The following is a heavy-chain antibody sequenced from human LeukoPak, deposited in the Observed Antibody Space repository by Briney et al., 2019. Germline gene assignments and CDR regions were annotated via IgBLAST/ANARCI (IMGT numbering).Heavy chain of an antibody. CDR2: IWFDGSNK. V-gene: IGHV3-33*01. J-gene: IGHJ3*02. D-gene: IGHD3-10*01. Sequence: PGGSLRLSCAASGFTFSNYGMHWVRQAPGKGLEWVAVIWFDGSNKYYADSVKGRFTISRDNSKSTLYLQLNSLRAEDTAVYYCARGGGDDAFDIRGQGTMVTVSS. CDR3: ARGGGDDAFDI. CDR1: GFTFSNYG.